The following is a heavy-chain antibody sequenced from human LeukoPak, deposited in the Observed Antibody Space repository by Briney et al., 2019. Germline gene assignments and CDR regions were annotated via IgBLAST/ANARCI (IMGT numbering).Heavy chain of an antibody. J-gene: IGHJ4*02. CDR2: IIPIFGTA. CDR3: ARGRDDSSGYRFDY. V-gene: IGHV1-69*13. D-gene: IGHD3-22*01. CDR1: GGTFSSYA. Sequence: GASVKVSCKASGGTFSSYAISWVRQAPGQGLEWMGGIIPIFGTANYAQKFQGRVTITADESTGTAYMELSSLRSEDTAVYYCARGRDDSSGYRFDYWGQGTLVTVSS.